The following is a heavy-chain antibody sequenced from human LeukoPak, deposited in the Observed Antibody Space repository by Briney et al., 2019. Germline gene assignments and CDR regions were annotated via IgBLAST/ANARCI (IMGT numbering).Heavy chain of an antibody. CDR1: GFTFNNYA. D-gene: IGHD4-17*01. J-gene: IGHJ4*02. CDR3: AKDHDGDEGY. CDR2: ISGSGGST. V-gene: IGHV3-23*01. Sequence: GGSLRLSCAASGFTFNNYAMNWVRQAPGKGLEWVSAISGSGGSTYYADSVKGRFTISRDNSKNTLYLQMNSLRAEDTAVYYCAKDHDGDEGYWGQGTLVTVSS.